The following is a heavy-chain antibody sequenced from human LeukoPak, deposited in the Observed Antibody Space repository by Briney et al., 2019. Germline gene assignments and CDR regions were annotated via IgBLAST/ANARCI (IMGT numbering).Heavy chain of an antibody. Sequence: GGSLRLSCAASGFDFSIYAMHWVRLTPGKGLEFVSAISKSGDDTSYGYDVKGRFTISRDNIKNTVDLEMGSLRVDDTGIYYCARIPEYWGQGTVVTVSS. J-gene: IGHJ1*01. D-gene: IGHD2-2*01. CDR2: ISKSGDDT. CDR3: ARIPEY. CDR1: GFDFSIYA. V-gene: IGHV3-64*01.